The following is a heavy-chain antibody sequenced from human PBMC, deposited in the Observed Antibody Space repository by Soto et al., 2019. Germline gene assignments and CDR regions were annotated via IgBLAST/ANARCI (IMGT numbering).Heavy chain of an antibody. CDR3: ARTVVPAAVLDGMDV. V-gene: IGHV3-21*01. D-gene: IGHD2-2*01. CDR2: ISSSSSYI. CDR1: GFTFSSYS. J-gene: IGHJ6*02. Sequence: PGGSLRLSCAASGFTFSSYSMNWVRQAPGKGLEWVSSISSSSSYIYYADSVKGRFTISRDNAKNSLYLQMNSLRAEDTAVYYCARTVVPAAVLDGMDVWGQGTTVTVS.